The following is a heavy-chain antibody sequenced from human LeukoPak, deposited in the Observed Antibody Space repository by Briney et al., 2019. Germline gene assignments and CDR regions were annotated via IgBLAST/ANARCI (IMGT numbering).Heavy chain of an antibody. D-gene: IGHD1-26*01. CDR3: VKDLQWELPRGDALDI. CDR1: GYTFTTAG. Sequence: ASVKVSCKASGYTFTTAGIGWVRQAPGQGLEWMGWISAYNGNTNYAQKLQGRVTMTTDTSTSTAYMELRSLRSDDTAVYYCVKDLQWELPRGDALDIWGQGTMVTVSS. CDR2: ISAYNGNT. V-gene: IGHV1-18*01. J-gene: IGHJ3*02.